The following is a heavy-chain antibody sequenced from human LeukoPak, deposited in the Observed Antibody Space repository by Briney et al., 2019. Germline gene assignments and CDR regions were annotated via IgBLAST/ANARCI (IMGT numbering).Heavy chain of an antibody. V-gene: IGHV4-34*01. CDR3: ARGRQLLWLGTQGNYYYYMDV. Sequence: SETLSLTCAVYGGSFSGYYWSWIRQPPGKGLEWIGEINHSGSTNYNPSLKSRVAISLDTSKNQFSLKLSSVTAADTAVYYCARGRQLLWLGTQGNYYYYMDVWGKGTTVTVSS. D-gene: IGHD3-10*01. CDR1: GGSFSGYY. CDR2: INHSGST. J-gene: IGHJ6*03.